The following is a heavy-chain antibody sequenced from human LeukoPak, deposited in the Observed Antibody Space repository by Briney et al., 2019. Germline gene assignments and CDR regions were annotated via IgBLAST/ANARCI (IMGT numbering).Heavy chain of an antibody. CDR1: GFTFSSYW. Sequence: GGSLRLSCAASGFTFSSYWMSWVRQAPGKGLEWVANIKQDGSEKYYVDSVKGRFTISRDNANTSLYLQMNSLRAEDTAVYYCARVLFSEGIDYWGQGTLVTVSS. D-gene: IGHD3-10*02. CDR2: IKQDGSEK. CDR3: ARVLFSEGIDY. J-gene: IGHJ4*02. V-gene: IGHV3-7*01.